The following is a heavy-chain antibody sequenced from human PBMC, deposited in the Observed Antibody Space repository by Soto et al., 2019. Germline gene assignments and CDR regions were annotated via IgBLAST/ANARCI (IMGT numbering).Heavy chain of an antibody. D-gene: IGHD3-3*01. J-gene: IGHJ4*02. Sequence: EVQLVESGGGFVQPGGSLRLSCAGSGFTFSRHTMNWVRQAPGKGLEWLSSVSSSSSTTFYADSVKGRFTISRDNAKNSLDLQMYSLRAEDTALYYCVREEGPLFGVVTRFDYWGQGTLVTVSS. CDR3: VREEGPLFGVVTRFDY. CDR1: GFTFSRHT. CDR2: VSSSSSTT. V-gene: IGHV3-48*01.